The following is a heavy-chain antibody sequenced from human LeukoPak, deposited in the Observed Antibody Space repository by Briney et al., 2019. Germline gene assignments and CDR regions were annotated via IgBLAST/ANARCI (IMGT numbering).Heavy chain of an antibody. J-gene: IGHJ5*02. CDR2: ISAYNGNT. Sequence: ASVKVSCKASGYTFTSYGISWVRQAPGQGLEWMGWISAYNGNTNYAQKLQGRVTMTTDTSTSTAYMELRSLRSDDTAVYYCARGHYWFGGKGILNWFDPWGQGTLVTVSS. V-gene: IGHV1-18*01. CDR3: ARGHYWFGGKGILNWFDP. D-gene: IGHD3-10*01. CDR1: GYTFTSYG.